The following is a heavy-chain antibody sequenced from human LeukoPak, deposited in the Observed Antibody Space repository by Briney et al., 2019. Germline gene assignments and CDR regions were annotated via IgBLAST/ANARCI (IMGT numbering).Heavy chain of an antibody. CDR1: GFTFSNYG. J-gene: IGHJ6*02. CDR3: ARVRFYDYVWASYRFYGLDV. D-gene: IGHD3-16*02. CDR2: ISYDGSIE. Sequence: GGSLRLSCAASGFTFSNYGMHWVRQSPGKGLEWVAVISYDGSIEYYADSVKGRFTISRDDSRNTLYLQMNSLRAEDTAVYYCARVRFYDYVWASYRFYGLDVWGQGTTVTVSS. V-gene: IGHV3-30*03.